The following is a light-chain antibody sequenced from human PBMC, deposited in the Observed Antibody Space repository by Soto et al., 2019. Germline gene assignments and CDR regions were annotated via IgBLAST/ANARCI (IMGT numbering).Light chain of an antibody. CDR2: AAS. CDR3: QKSDSIPYT. CDR1: QTISTY. V-gene: IGKV1-39*01. J-gene: IGKJ2*01. Sequence: DIQMTQSPSSLSASVGDRVTISCRASQTISTYLNWYQQNPGKAPKLLIYAASNLQNGVPSRFSDSGHEKDFTLTISSLQPEDFSTYYCQKSDSIPYTLGQETKVESK.